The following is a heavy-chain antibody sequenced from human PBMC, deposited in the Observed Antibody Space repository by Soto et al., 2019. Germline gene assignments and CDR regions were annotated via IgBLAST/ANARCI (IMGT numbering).Heavy chain of an antibody. D-gene: IGHD3-16*01. Sequence: SETLSLTCSVSGGSISSGDDYWNWIRQPPGKGLEWIGHIYYSGSTNYNPSLKSRVTISVDTSKNQFSLKLSSVTTADTALYFCARGLGKLDYWGQGTPVTVSS. CDR3: ARGLGKLDY. V-gene: IGHV4-61*08. CDR2: IYYSGST. CDR1: GGSISSGDDY. J-gene: IGHJ4*02.